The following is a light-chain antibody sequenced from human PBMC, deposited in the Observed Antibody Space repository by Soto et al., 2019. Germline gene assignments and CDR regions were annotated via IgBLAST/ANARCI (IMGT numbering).Light chain of an antibody. J-gene: IGKJ1*01. CDR1: QSVSSS. CDR2: SGY. Sequence: FVVTQSPDTLSLSPGETATLSCRASQSVSSSVAWYQHKPGQSPRLDVYSGYKRPPGVPARFSGSGSGTDFTLTISSLESDDFAIYYCQQRYSWLRVFGPGTKVEVK. V-gene: IGKV3-11*01. CDR3: QQRYSWLRV.